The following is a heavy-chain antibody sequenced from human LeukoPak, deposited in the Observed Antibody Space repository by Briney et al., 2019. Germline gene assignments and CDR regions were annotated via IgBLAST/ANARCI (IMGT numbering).Heavy chain of an antibody. CDR1: GFTFSSYE. CDR3: ARSGYYYDSSGKKPIHY. Sequence: PGGSLRLSCAASGFTFSSYEMNWVRQAPGKGLEWVSYISSSGSTIYYADSVKGRFNISRDNAKNSLYLQMNSLRAEDTAVYYCARSGYYYDSSGKKPIHYWGQGTLVTVSS. J-gene: IGHJ4*02. D-gene: IGHD3-22*01. CDR2: ISSSGSTI. V-gene: IGHV3-48*03.